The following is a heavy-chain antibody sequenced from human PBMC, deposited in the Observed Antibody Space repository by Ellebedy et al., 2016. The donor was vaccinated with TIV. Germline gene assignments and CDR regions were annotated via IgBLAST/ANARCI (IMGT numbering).Heavy chain of an antibody. D-gene: IGHD6-13*01. CDR1: GSTLSRYA. CDR3: AGYGWPANFDP. Sequence: GESLKISXEASGSTLSRYAMNWVRQAPGKGLEWVSYISISSSNIHYAESVKGRFTISRDNAKNSLYLQMNSLRDEDTAVYYCAGYGWPANFDPWGQGTLVIVSS. V-gene: IGHV3-48*02. CDR2: ISISSSNI. J-gene: IGHJ5*02.